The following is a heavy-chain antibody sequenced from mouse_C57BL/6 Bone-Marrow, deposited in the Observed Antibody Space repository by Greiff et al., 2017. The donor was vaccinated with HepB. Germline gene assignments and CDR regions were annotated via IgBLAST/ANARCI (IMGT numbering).Heavy chain of an antibody. CDR3: ARHLVTPGAMDY. V-gene: IGHV5-15*04. CDR2: ISNLAYSI. CDR1: GFTFSDYG. Sequence: EVMLVESGGGLVQPGGSLKLSCAASGFTFSDYGMAWVRQAPRKGPEWVAFISNLAYSIYYADTVTGRFTISRENAKNTLYLEMSSLRSEDTAMYYCARHLVTPGAMDYWGQGTSVTVSS. D-gene: IGHD2-2*01. J-gene: IGHJ4*01.